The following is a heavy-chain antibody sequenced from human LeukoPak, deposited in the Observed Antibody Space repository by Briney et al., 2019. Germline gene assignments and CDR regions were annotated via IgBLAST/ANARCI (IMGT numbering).Heavy chain of an antibody. D-gene: IGHD2-8*01. V-gene: IGHV1-69*04. Sequence: SVKVSCKASGGTFSSYAISWVRQAPGQGLEWMGRIIPIFGIANYAKKFQGRVTITADKSTSTAYMELSSLRSEDTAVYYCAIGYCTNGVCPPYDSREKYYFDYWGQGTLVTVSS. CDR2: IIPIFGIA. CDR1: GGTFSSYA. CDR3: AIGYCTNGVCPPYDSREKYYFDY. J-gene: IGHJ4*02.